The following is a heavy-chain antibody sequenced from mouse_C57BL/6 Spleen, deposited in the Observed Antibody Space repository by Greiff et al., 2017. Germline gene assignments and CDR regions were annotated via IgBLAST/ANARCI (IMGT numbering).Heavy chain of an antibody. J-gene: IGHJ4*01. Sequence: DVQLQESGEGLVKPGGSLKLSCAASGFTFSSYAMSWVRQTPEKRLEWVAYISSGGDYIYYADTVKGRFTISRDNARNTLYLQMSSLKSEDTAMYYCTRDTYSNYVDYWGQGTSVTVSS. D-gene: IGHD2-5*01. V-gene: IGHV5-9-1*02. CDR2: ISSGGDYI. CDR3: TRDTYSNYVDY. CDR1: GFTFSSYA.